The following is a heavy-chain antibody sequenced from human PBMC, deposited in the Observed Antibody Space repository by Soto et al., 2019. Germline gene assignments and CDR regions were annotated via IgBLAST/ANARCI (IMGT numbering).Heavy chain of an antibody. CDR1: GGTFSSYT. CDR3: ARVRTYNWTSGGWFDP. Sequence: QVQLVQSGAKVKKPGSSMKVSCKASGGTFSSYTISWVRQAPGQGLEWMGRIIPILGIANYAQKFQGRVTITADKSTSTAYMELSSLRSEDTAVYYCARVRTYNWTSGGWFDPWGQGTLVTVSS. J-gene: IGHJ5*02. CDR2: IIPILGIA. V-gene: IGHV1-69*02. D-gene: IGHD1-20*01.